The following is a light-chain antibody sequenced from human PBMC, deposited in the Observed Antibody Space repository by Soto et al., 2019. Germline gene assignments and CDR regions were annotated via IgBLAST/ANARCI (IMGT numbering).Light chain of an antibody. Sequence: IQMTQSPSSLSASVGDRVTITCRASQSISTYLNWYQQKPGKAPKLLIYGASSLQRGVPSRFSGSGSRTEFTLTIADLQPDDFGTYYCQQSLTMPITFGHGTRLEIK. CDR2: GAS. J-gene: IGKJ5*01. CDR3: QQSLTMPIT. CDR1: QSISTY. V-gene: IGKV1-39*01.